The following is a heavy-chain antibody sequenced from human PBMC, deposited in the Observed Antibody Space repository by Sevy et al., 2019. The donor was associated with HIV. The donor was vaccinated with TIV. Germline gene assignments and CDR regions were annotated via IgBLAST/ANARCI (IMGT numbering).Heavy chain of an antibody. J-gene: IGHJ4*02. D-gene: IGHD5-18*01. CDR1: GLTFSDYY. Sequence: GGSLRLSCAASGLTFSDYYMSWIRQAPGKGLEWLSYISSSGTTLYSADSVKGRFAISRDNAKNTLYLQMNSLRAEDTAVYFCVGRRYSYTYSWSYHFDYWGQGALVTVSS. CDR2: ISSSGTTL. V-gene: IGHV3-11*01. CDR3: VGRRYSYTYSWSYHFDY.